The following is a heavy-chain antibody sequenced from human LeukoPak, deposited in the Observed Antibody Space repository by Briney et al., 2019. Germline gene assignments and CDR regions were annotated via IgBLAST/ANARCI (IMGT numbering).Heavy chain of an antibody. Sequence: ASVKLSCNASGYTFTSYYMHWVRHAPGQGLEWMGIINPSGGSTSYAQKVQGRVTMNRDTSTSTVYMELSSLRSEDTAVYYCARDGGYSPKCYYGMDVWGQGTTVTVSS. J-gene: IGHJ6*02. CDR2: INPSGGST. CDR1: GYTFTSYY. V-gene: IGHV1-46*01. CDR3: ARDGGYSPKCYYGMDV. D-gene: IGHD5-18*01.